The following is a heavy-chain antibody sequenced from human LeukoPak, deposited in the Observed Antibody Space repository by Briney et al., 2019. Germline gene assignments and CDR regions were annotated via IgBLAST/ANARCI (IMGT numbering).Heavy chain of an antibody. CDR1: GFTFSSYG. J-gene: IGHJ4*02. V-gene: IGHV3-23*01. D-gene: IGHD2-8*02. CDR3: ARDPVLQYRYLDY. Sequence: GGSLRLSCAASGFTFSSYGMSWVRQAPGKGLEWVSAISGSGGSTYYADSVKGRFTISRDNAKNSLYLQMNSLRAEDTAVYYCARDPVLQYRYLDYWGQGTLVTVSS. CDR2: ISGSGGST.